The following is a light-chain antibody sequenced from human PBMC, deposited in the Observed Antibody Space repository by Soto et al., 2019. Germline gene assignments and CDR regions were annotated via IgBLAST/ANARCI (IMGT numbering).Light chain of an antibody. V-gene: IGKV1-33*01. J-gene: IGKJ2*01. CDR1: QDISNY. Sequence: DIQLTQSPSSLSASVGDRVTITCQARQDISNYLNWYQQKPGKAPKLLIYAASNLERGVPSRFSGSGSGTDFTFTISSLQSEDIATYYCQHYDNFPRTFGQGTKLEIK. CDR2: AAS. CDR3: QHYDNFPRT.